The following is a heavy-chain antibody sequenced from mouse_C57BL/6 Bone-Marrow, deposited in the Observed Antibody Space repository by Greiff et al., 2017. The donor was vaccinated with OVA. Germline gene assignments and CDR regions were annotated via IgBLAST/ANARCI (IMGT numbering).Heavy chain of an antibody. J-gene: IGHJ3*01. CDR2: IDPSDSYT. V-gene: IGHV1-50*01. CDR1: GYTFTSYW. CDR3: ASAVFAY. Sequence: QVQLQQPGAELVKPGASVKLSCKASGYTFTSYWMQWVKQRPGQGLEWIGEIDPSDSYTNYNQKFKGKATLTVATSSSTADMQLSSLTSEDSAVYYCASAVFAYWGQGTLVTVSA.